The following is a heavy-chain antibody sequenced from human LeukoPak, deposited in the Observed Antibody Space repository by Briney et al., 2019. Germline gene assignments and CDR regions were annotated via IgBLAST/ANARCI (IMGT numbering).Heavy chain of an antibody. CDR3: AKDQEAETPLDY. CDR2: IRYDGSNK. Sequence: PGGSLRLSCAASGFTFSSYGMHWVRQAPGKGLEGVAFIRYDGSNKYYADSVKGRFTISRDNSKNTLYLLMNSLRAEDTAVYYCAKDQEAETPLDYWGQGTLVTFST. CDR1: GFTFSSYG. J-gene: IGHJ4*02. V-gene: IGHV3-30*02.